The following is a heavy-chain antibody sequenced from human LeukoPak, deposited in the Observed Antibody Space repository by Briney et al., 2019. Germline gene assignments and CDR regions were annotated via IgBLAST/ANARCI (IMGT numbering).Heavy chain of an antibody. D-gene: IGHD3-3*01. J-gene: IGHJ4*02. V-gene: IGHV3-43*01. Sequence: GGSLRLSCAASGFTFDDYTMHWVRQAPGKGLEWVSLISWDGGSTYYADSVKGRFTISRDNSKNSLYLQMNSLRTEDTALYYCAKGGDFWSGYPLDYWGQGTLVTVSS. CDR2: ISWDGGST. CDR1: GFTFDDYT. CDR3: AKGGDFWSGYPLDY.